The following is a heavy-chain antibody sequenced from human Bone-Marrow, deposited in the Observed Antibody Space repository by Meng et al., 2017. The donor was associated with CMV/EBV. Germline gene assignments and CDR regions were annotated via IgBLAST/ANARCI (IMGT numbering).Heavy chain of an antibody. CDR1: GFTFSSYA. CDR3: ASSPPTSWLLTSYYFDY. V-gene: IGHV3-23*01. D-gene: IGHD2-2*01. Sequence: GESLKISCAASGFTFSSYAMSWVRQAPGKGLEWVSAISGSGGSTYYADSVKGRFTISRDNSKNTLYLQMNSLRAEDTAVYYCASSPPTSWLLTSYYFDYWGQGTLVNGAS. CDR2: ISGSGGST. J-gene: IGHJ4*02.